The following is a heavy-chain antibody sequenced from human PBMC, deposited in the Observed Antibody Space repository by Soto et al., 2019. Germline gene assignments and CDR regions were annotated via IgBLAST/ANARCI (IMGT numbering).Heavy chain of an antibody. CDR1: GFTFNNYA. D-gene: IGHD6-19*01. CDR3: AKSANSQWLVLRDFDF. V-gene: IGHV3-23*01. Sequence: EVQLLESGGGLVEPGGSLRLSCAASGFTFNNYAMNWVRQAPGKGLEWVSSISGPGSGTYYADSVKGRFTISRDNSKNTLYLLINSLRVGDTAVYYCAKSANSQWLVLRDFDFWGQGTLVTVSS. J-gene: IGHJ4*02. CDR2: ISGPGSGT.